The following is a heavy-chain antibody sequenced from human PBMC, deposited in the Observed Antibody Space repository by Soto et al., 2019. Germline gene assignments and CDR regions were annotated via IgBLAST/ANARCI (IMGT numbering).Heavy chain of an antibody. CDR1: GYTFSRYG. V-gene: IGHV1-18*01. J-gene: IGHJ6*02. CDR3: AKNGQPAYYYYGMDV. Sequence: QGQLVQSGPEVKKPGASVKVSCKASGYTFSRYGIIWVRQAPGQGLEWMGWVSGDNGDTKYAQTVQGRVTMTINTSTYTAYMELRSLTSDYTAKYYCAKNGQPAYYYYGMDVWGQGTTVTVSS. CDR2: VSGDNGDT. D-gene: IGHD2-8*01.